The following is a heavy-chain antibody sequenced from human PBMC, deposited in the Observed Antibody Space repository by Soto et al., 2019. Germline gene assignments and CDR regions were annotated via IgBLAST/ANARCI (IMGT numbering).Heavy chain of an antibody. V-gene: IGHV4-31*03. CDR2: IYYSGST. J-gene: IGHJ5*02. Sequence: QVQLQESGPGLVKPSQTLSLTCTVSGGSISSGGYYWSWIRQHPGKGLEWIGYIYYSGSTCYNPSRKCRVTISVDTPNNQVPVTLSSVTAADTAVHYFARTPRSLGQGTLITVSS. CDR3: ARTPRS. CDR1: GGSISSGGYY. D-gene: IGHD2-15*01.